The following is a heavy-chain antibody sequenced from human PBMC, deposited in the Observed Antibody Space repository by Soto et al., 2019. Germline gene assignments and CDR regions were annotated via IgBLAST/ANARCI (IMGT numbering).Heavy chain of an antibody. CDR1: GFTFSSYS. CDR3: ATEGLRGYDFWSGYNFDY. D-gene: IGHD3-3*01. CDR2: ISSSSSTI. Sequence: GGSLRLSCAPSGFTFSSYSMNWVRQAPGKGLEWVSYISSSSSTIYYADSVKGRFTISRDNAKNSLYLQMNRLRDEDTAVYYCATEGLRGYDFWSGYNFDYWGQGTLVTVSS. J-gene: IGHJ4*02. V-gene: IGHV3-48*02.